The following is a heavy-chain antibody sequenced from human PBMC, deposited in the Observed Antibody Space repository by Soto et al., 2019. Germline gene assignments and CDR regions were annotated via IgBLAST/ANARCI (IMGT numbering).Heavy chain of an antibody. CDR3: ARDENDYVWGSYRYPTY. J-gene: IGHJ4*02. Sequence: GGSLRLSCAASGFTFSSYWMHWVRQAPGKGLVWVSRINSDGSSTSYADSVKGRFTISRDNAKNTLYLQMNSLRAEDTAVYYCARDENDYVWGSYRYPTYWGQGTLVTVS. V-gene: IGHV3-74*01. CDR1: GFTFSSYW. D-gene: IGHD3-16*02. CDR2: INSDGSST.